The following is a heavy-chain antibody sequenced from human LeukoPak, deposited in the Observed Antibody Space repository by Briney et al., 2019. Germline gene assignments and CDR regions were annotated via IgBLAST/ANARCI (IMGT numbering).Heavy chain of an antibody. CDR1: GFTFSDYY. CDR3: ARDSHYYGSGSYYNHFDY. V-gene: IGHV3-11*04. CDR2: ISSSGSTI. J-gene: IGHJ4*02. Sequence: GGSLRLSCAASGFTFSDYYMSWIRQAPGKGLEWVSYISSSGSTIYYADSVKGRFTISRDNSKNTLYLQMNSLRAEDTAVYYCARDSHYYGSGSYYNHFDYWGQGTLVTVSS. D-gene: IGHD3-10*01.